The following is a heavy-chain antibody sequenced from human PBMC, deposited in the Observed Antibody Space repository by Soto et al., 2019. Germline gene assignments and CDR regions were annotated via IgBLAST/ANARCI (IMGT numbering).Heavy chain of an antibody. D-gene: IGHD3-22*01. Sequence: GASVKVSCKASGGTFSSYAISWVRQAPGQGLEWMGGIIPIFGTANYAQKFQGRVTITADESTSTAYMELSSLRSEDTAVYYCARTENSYYYDSSGYYYSPSVYWGQGTLVTVSS. V-gene: IGHV1-69*13. CDR3: ARTENSYYYDSSGYYYSPSVY. CDR2: IIPIFGTA. J-gene: IGHJ4*02. CDR1: GGTFSSYA.